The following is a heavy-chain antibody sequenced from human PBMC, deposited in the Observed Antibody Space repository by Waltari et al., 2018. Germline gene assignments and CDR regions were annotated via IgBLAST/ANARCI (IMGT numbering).Heavy chain of an antibody. CDR3: TRGGFLEWPECFDY. J-gene: IGHJ4*02. D-gene: IGHD3-3*01. CDR2: IRSKAYGGTT. CDR1: GFTFGDYA. V-gene: IGHV3-49*04. Sequence: EVQLVESGGGLVQPGRSLRLSCTASGFTFGDYAMSWVRQAPGKGLEWVGFIRSKAYGGTTEYAASVKGRFTISRDDSKSIAYLQMNSLKTEDTAVYYCTRGGFLEWPECFDYWGQGTLVTVSS.